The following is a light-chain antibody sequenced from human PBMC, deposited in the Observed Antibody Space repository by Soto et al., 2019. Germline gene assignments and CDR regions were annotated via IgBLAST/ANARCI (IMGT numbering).Light chain of an antibody. CDR1: QRVSSS. V-gene: IGKV3-11*01. CDR3: QQRSNWPVT. CDR2: GAS. J-gene: IGKJ5*01. Sequence: EIVLTQSPATLSSSPGERATLSCRASQRVSSSLAWYQQKPGQAPRLLIYGASNRAGGIPARFSGSGSGTDFTLTISSLEPEDFAVYYCQQRSNWPVTFGQGTRLEIK.